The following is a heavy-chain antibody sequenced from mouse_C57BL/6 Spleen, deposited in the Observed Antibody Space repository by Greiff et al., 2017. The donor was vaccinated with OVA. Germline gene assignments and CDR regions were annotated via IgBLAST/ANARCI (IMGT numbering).Heavy chain of an antibody. D-gene: IGHD2-4*01. J-gene: IGHJ4*01. V-gene: IGHV5-17*01. CDR1: GFTFSDYG. CDR2: ISSGSSTI. Sequence: EVKVEESGGGLVKPGGSLKLSCAASGFTFSDYGMHWVRQAPEKGLEWVAYISSGSSTIYYADTVKGRFTISRDNAKNTLFLQVTSLRTGDTAMYYCAKMYYDYNYAMDYWGQGTSVTVSS. CDR3: AKMYYDYNYAMDY.